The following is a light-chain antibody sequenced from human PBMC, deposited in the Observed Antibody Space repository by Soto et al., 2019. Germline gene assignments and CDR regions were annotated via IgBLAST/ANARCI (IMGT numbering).Light chain of an antibody. Sequence: QSVLTQPRSVSGSPGQSVTISCTGTSSDVGGYVYVSWYQHHPGKAPKLMIYDVNERPSGVSDRFSGSKSGNTASLTISGLRAEDEADYYCGSYTTSSNYVFGTGTKVTVL. CDR3: GSYTTSSNYV. CDR1: SSDVGGYVY. CDR2: DVN. J-gene: IGLJ1*01. V-gene: IGLV2-11*01.